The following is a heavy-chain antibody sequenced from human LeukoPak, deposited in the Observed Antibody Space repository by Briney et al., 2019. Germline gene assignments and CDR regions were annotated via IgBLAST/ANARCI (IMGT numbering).Heavy chain of an antibody. J-gene: IGHJ3*02. V-gene: IGHV1-18*01. CDR3: ARVVAATHAFDI. CDR2: ISGYNGNT. CDR1: SYTFNTYG. Sequence: GASVKVSCKAPSYTFNTYGITWVRQAPGQGLEWMGWISGYNGNTNYAQKFQGRVTMTTDTSTSTAYMELGSLNSDDTAVYYCARVVAATHAFDIWGQGTMVTVSS. D-gene: IGHD3-10*01.